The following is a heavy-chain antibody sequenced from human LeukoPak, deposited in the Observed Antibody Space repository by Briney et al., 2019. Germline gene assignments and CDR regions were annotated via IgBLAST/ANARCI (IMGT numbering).Heavy chain of an antibody. CDR1: GFTFSSYW. J-gene: IGHJ5*02. CDR2: IKQDGSEK. D-gene: IGHD2-15*01. Sequence: GGSLRLSCAASGFTFSSYWMSWVRQAPGKGLEWVANIKQDGSEKYYVDSVKGRFTISRDNAKNSLYLQMSSLRAEDTAVYYCARDGTDYCSGGSCYGDWFDPWGQGTLVTVSS. CDR3: ARDGTDYCSGGSCYGDWFDP. V-gene: IGHV3-7*01.